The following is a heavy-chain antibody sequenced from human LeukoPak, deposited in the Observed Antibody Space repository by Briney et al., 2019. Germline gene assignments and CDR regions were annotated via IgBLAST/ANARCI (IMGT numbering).Heavy chain of an antibody. V-gene: IGHV3-11*01. J-gene: IGHJ4*02. CDR1: GFTFSDYY. D-gene: IGHD5-24*01. CDR3: ARGNNTFEMATLALDH. Sequence: GGSLRLSCAASGFTFSDYYMTWIRQAPGKGLEWVPYISSSGSPIFYGDSVKGRFTISRDNAKNSLYLQMNSLRVEDTAVYYCARGNNTFEMATLALDHWGQGALVTVSS. CDR2: ISSSGSPI.